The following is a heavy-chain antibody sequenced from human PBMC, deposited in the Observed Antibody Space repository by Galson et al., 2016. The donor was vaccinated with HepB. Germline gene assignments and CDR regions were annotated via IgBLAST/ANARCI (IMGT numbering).Heavy chain of an antibody. CDR1: GFPFIHAW. D-gene: IGHD5-12*01. V-gene: IGHV4-4*02. CDR3: ARQYRGGPSDY. J-gene: IGHJ4*02. CDR2: VFHSGTT. Sequence: SLRLSCAVSGFPFIHAWMSWVRQPPGKGLEWIGEVFHSGTTNYNPSRKSRVTISVDTSKNQFTLKMTSVTAADTALYYCARQYRGGPSDYWGQGTLVIVSS.